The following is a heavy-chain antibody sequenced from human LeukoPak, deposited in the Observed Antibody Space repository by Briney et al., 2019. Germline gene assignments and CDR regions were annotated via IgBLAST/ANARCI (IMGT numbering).Heavy chain of an antibody. CDR2: IYTSGST. CDR1: GGSISSYY. J-gene: IGHJ4*02. Sequence: SETLSLTCTVSGGSISSYYWSWIRQPPGKGLEWIGRIYTSGSTNYNPSLKSRVTISVDTSKNQFYLKLSSVTAADTAMYYCARVKRRYQVLKPLHETASHFFDYWGQGTLVTVSS. CDR3: ARVKRRYQVLKPLHETASHFFDY. D-gene: IGHD2-2*01. V-gene: IGHV4-4*07.